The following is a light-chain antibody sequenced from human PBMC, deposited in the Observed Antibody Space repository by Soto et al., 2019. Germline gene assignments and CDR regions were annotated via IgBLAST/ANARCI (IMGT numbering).Light chain of an antibody. V-gene: IGKV1-5*03. CDR2: QAS. Sequence: DIPMTQSPSTLSASVGDRVTITCRASHNISTWLAWYQQKSGKAPKLLVYQASSLESEVPSRFSGSGSGTQFTLMISSLQPDDFATYYCQQYSAYSWTFGQGTKVEVK. CDR3: QQYSAYSWT. J-gene: IGKJ1*01. CDR1: HNISTW.